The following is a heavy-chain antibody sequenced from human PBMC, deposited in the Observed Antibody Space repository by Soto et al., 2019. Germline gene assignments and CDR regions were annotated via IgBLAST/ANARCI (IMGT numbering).Heavy chain of an antibody. CDR2: ISGGGST. J-gene: IGHJ3*02. CDR1: GFTFDNYA. CDR3: AKDYSQKVLVVLAAVFET. D-gene: IGHD2-8*02. V-gene: IGHV3-23*01. Sequence: GVLRLSCAASGFTFDNYAMSWVRQAPGKGLEWVSVISGGGSTYYSESVKGRFTISRDFSKVYLQMDSLRVEDTALYYCAKDYSQKVLVVLAAVFETWGQGPMVTVSS.